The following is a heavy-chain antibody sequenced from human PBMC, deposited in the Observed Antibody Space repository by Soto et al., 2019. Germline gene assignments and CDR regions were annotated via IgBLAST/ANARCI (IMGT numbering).Heavy chain of an antibody. Sequence: PSETLSLTCAVYGGSFSGYYWSWIRQPPGKGLEWIGEINHSGSTNYNPSLKSRVTISVDTSKNQFSLKLSSVTAADTAVYYCARGRPDYDILTGYPIDYWGQGTLVT. CDR1: GGSFSGYY. V-gene: IGHV4-34*01. J-gene: IGHJ4*02. D-gene: IGHD3-9*01. CDR3: ARGRPDYDILTGYPIDY. CDR2: INHSGST.